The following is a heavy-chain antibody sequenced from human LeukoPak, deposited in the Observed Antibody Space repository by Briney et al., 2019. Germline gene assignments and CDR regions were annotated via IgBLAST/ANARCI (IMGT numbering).Heavy chain of an antibody. V-gene: IGHV3-30*02. D-gene: IGHD3-16*01. Sequence: DSVKGRFTISRDNSKNTLYLQMNSLRAEDTAVYYCAKVPMIGGVSWLDPWGQGTLVTVSS. J-gene: IGHJ5*02. CDR3: AKVPMIGGVSWLDP.